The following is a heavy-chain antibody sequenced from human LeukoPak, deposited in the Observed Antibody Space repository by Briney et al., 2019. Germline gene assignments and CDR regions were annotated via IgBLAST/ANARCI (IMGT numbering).Heavy chain of an antibody. J-gene: IGHJ3*02. CDR1: GFTFSSYA. CDR3: AKGRVWGSYPPNDAFDI. D-gene: IGHD3-16*02. Sequence: PGGSPRLSCAASGFTFSSYAMSWVRQAPGMGLEWVSAISGSGGSTYYADSVKGRFTISRDNSKNTLYLQMNSLRAEDTAVYYCAKGRVWGSYPPNDAFDIWGQGTMVTVSS. V-gene: IGHV3-23*01. CDR2: ISGSGGST.